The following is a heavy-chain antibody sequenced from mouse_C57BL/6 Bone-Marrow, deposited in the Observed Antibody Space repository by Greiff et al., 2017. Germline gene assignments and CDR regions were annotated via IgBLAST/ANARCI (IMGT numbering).Heavy chain of an antibody. J-gene: IGHJ2*01. CDR2: LYPGDGDT. Sequence: VQGVESGPELVKPGASVKISCKASGYAFSSSWMNWVKQRPGQGLEWIGRLYPGDGDTNYNGKFKGKATLTADKSSSTAYMQLSSLTSEDSAVYFCARRDYDGPYYFDYWGQGTTLTVSS. CDR1: GYAFSSSW. V-gene: IGHV1-82*01. D-gene: IGHD2-3*01. CDR3: ARRDYDGPYYFDY.